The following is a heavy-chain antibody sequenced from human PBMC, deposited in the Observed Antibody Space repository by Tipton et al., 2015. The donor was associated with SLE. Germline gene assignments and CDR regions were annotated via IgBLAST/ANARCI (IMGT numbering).Heavy chain of an antibody. V-gene: IGHV1-69*05. CDR1: GGTFSRYG. Sequence: QSGAEVKKPGSSVKVSCKASGGTFSRYGVSWVRQAPGQGLEWMGGIIPIFGTATYAQKFQGRVTITTDESTSTAYMELSSLSSEDTAVYYCARQVITMFRGVMPHYYGMDVWGQGTTVTVSS. J-gene: IGHJ6*02. D-gene: IGHD3-10*01. CDR2: IIPIFGTA. CDR3: ARQVITMFRGVMPHYYGMDV.